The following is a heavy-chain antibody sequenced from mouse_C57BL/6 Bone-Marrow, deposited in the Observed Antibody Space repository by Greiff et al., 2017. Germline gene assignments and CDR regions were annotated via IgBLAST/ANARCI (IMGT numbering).Heavy chain of an antibody. CDR3: ARNYYGSSYYFDY. CDR1: GYTFTSYW. Sequence: QVQLQQPGAELVMPGASVKLSCKASGYTFTSYWMHWVTQRPGQGLAWIGEIDPSDSYTNYNQKFKGKSTLTVDKSSSTAYMQLSSLTSEDSAVYYCARNYYGSSYYFDYWGQGTTLTVSS. D-gene: IGHD1-1*01. V-gene: IGHV1-69*01. CDR2: IDPSDSYT. J-gene: IGHJ2*01.